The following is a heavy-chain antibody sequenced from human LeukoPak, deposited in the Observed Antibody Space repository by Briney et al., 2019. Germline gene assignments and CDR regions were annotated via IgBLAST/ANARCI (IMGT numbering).Heavy chain of an antibody. CDR1: GFTFSSYS. D-gene: IGHD5-24*01. V-gene: IGHV3-48*04. Sequence: PGGSLRLSCAASGFTFSSYSMNWVRQAPGKGLEWVSYISSSSSTIYYADSVKGRFTISRDNAKNSLYLQMNSLRAEDTAVYYCAREVGDGYNWGYIDYWGQGTLVTVSS. CDR3: AREVGDGYNWGYIDY. CDR2: ISSSSSTI. J-gene: IGHJ4*02.